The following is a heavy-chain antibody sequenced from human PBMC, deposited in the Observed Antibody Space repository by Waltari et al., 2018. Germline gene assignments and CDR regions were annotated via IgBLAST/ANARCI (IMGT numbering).Heavy chain of an antibody. Sequence: QVQLVQSGAEVKKPGASVKVSCKASGNTFTSYAMHWVRQAPGKRLEWMGWINAGNGNTKYSQRFQGRVTITRDTSATTAYMELSSLRSEDTAVYYCARELTGEYYFDYWGQGTLVTVSS. CDR1: GNTFTSYA. D-gene: IGHD3-10*01. CDR3: ARELTGEYYFDY. J-gene: IGHJ4*02. V-gene: IGHV1-3*01. CDR2: INAGNGNT.